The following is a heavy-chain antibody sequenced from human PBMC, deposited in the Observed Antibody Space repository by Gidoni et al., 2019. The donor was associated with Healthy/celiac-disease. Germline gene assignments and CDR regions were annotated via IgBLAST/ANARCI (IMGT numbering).Heavy chain of an antibody. J-gene: IGHJ4*02. CDR1: GFTFDDYA. CDR2: ISWNSGSI. Sequence: EVQLVESGGGLVQPGRSLRPSCAASGFTFDDYAMHWVRQAPGKGLEWVSGISWNSGSIGYADSVKGRFTISRDNAKNSLYLQMNSLRAEDTALYYCAKEHCSGGSCYSATFDYWGQGTLVTVSS. CDR3: AKEHCSGGSCYSATFDY. D-gene: IGHD2-15*01. V-gene: IGHV3-9*01.